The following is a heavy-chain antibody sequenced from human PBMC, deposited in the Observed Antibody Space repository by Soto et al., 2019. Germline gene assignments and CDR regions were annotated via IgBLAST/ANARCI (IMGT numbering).Heavy chain of an antibody. V-gene: IGHV3-23*01. D-gene: IGHD2-21*01. Sequence: PRGSLRLSFEGSGFTFSNYGMSWVRQAPGKGLEWVSCIGSSGTTYYADSVKGRFTVSRDNSKKTMYMQMYSLSADDTAVYYCARRGVEAGCYPRWFHXWGQAASVTVSX. CDR1: GFTFSNYG. CDR2: IGSSGTT. J-gene: IGHJ5*02. CDR3: ARRGVEAGCYPRWFHX.